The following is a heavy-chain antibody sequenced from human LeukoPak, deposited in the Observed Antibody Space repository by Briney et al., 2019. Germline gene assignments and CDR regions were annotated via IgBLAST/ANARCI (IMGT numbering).Heavy chain of an antibody. CDR3: ARVPVGGWYLDWFDP. CDR1: GGSISSSSYY. CDR2: IYYSGST. J-gene: IGHJ5*02. D-gene: IGHD6-19*01. Sequence: SETLSLTCTVSGGSISSSSYYWGWIRQPPGKGLEWIGSIYYSGSTYYNPSLKSRVTISVDTSKNQFSLKLSSVTAADTAVYYCARVPVGGWYLDWFDPWGQGTLVTVSS. V-gene: IGHV4-39*07.